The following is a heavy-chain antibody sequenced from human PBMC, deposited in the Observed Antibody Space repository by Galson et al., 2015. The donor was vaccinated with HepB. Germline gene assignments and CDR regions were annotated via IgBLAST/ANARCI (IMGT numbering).Heavy chain of an antibody. J-gene: IGHJ3*02. Sequence: SETLSLTCTVSGGSISSYYWSWIRQPAGKGLEWIGRIYTSGSTNYNPSLKSRVTMSVDTSKNQFSLKLSSVTAADTAVYYCARESPGWFGELDAFDIWGQGTMVTVSS. CDR2: IYTSGST. V-gene: IGHV4-4*07. D-gene: IGHD3-10*01. CDR1: GGSISSYY. CDR3: ARESPGWFGELDAFDI.